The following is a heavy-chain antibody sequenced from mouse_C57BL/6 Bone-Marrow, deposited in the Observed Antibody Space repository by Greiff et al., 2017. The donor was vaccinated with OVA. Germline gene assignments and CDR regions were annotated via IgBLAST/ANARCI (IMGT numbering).Heavy chain of an antibody. J-gene: IGHJ4*01. CDR1: GFTFSDYY. CDR2: ISNGGGST. Sequence: EVKVEESGGGLVQPGGSLKLSCAASGFTFSDYYMYWVRQTPEKRLEWVAYISNGGGSTYYPDTVKGRFTISRDNAKNTLYLQMSRLKSEDTAMYYCAREGYDYDEGAMDYWGQGTSVTVSS. D-gene: IGHD2-4*01. CDR3: AREGYDYDEGAMDY. V-gene: IGHV5-12*01.